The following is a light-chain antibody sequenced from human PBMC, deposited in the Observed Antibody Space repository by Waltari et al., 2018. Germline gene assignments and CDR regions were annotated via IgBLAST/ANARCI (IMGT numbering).Light chain of an antibody. Sequence: EMVMTHSPATPSVSPGERATLSCRASQSVSSDVAWYQQKPGQAPRLLIYAASNRATGIPARFNGGGSGTEFTLTISSLQSGDSAVYYCQQYNNWPLTFGQGTKVEIK. CDR1: QSVSSD. CDR3: QQYNNWPLT. CDR2: AAS. V-gene: IGKV3-15*01. J-gene: IGKJ1*01.